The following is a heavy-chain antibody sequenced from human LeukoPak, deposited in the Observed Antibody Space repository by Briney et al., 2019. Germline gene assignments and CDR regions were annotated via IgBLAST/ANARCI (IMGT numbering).Heavy chain of an antibody. V-gene: IGHV3-30-3*01. Sequence: GGSLRLSCAASGFTFSSYAMHWVRQAPGKGLEWVAVISYDGSNKYYADSVKGRFTISRDNSKNTLYLQMNSLRAEDTAVYYCARVLSPARYCSSTSCYPGCLDYWGQGTLVTVSS. CDR3: ARVLSPARYCSSTSCYPGCLDY. D-gene: IGHD2-2*01. CDR1: GFTFSSYA. J-gene: IGHJ4*02. CDR2: ISYDGSNK.